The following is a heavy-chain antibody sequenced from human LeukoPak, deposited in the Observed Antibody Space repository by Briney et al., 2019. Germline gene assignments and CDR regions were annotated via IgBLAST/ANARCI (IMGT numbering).Heavy chain of an antibody. J-gene: IGHJ2*01. CDR2: ISSSSSYT. CDR1: GITFSDYY. Sequence: GGSLRLSCAASGITFSDYYMTWIRQAPGKGLEWVSYISSSSSYTNYADSVKGRFTISRDNAKNSLYLQRNSLRAEDTAVYYCARHHWHFDLWGRGTLVTVSS. V-gene: IGHV3-11*03. CDR3: ARHHWHFDL.